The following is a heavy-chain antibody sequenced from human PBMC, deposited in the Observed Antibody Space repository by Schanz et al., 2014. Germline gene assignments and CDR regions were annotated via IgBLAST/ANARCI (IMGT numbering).Heavy chain of an antibody. CDR2: IDGEGTDT. J-gene: IGHJ5*02. CDR3: VRDERISSGVWFEP. CDR1: GFTFRNNW. D-gene: IGHD3-22*01. V-gene: IGHV3-74*02. Sequence: EVQLVESGGGLIQPGGSLRLSCAASGFTFRNNWMHWFRQGPGKGLSWVSRIDGEGTDTRYADSVKGRFTISRDNARNMVFLQMSSLRADDTAVSDCVRDERISSGVWFEPWGQGTLVTFSS.